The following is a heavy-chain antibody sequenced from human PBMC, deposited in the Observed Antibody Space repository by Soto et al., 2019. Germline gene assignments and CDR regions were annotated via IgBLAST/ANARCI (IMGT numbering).Heavy chain of an antibody. CDR1: GFTFSSYA. J-gene: IGHJ4*02. V-gene: IGHV3-23*01. Sequence: GGSLRLSCAASGFTFSSYAVSWVRQAPGKGLEWVSAISGSGGSTPYADSVKGRFTISRDNSKNTLYLEMNSLRAEDTAVYYCARGGTYYYDSSGYWLHYWGQGTPVTVS. D-gene: IGHD3-22*01. CDR2: ISGSGGST. CDR3: ARGGTYYYDSSGYWLHY.